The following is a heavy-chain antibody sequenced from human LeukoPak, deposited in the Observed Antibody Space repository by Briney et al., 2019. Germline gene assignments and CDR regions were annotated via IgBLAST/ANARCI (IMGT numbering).Heavy chain of an antibody. V-gene: IGHV1-18*01. CDR3: ARRTGRVAWELWPRVGCSFDY. D-gene: IGHD1-26*01. CDR2: ISAYNGNT. J-gene: IGHJ4*02. Sequence: GASVKVSCKASGYTFTSYGISWVRQAPGQGLEWMGWISAYNGNTNYAQKLQVRVTMTTDTSTSTAYMELRSLRSDDTAVYYCARRTGRVAWELWPRVGCSFDYWGQGTLVTVSS. CDR1: GYTFTSYG.